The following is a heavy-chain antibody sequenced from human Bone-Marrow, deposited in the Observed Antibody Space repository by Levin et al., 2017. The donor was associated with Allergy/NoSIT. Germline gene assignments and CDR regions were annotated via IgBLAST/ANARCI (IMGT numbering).Heavy chain of an antibody. Sequence: ASVKVSCKVSGYTLTDFSIHWVRQAPGKGLEWMGGFDPAHGETLYAQKFQGRVTMTEDTSSDTAYMELSSLRSEDTALYYCATVGFYCSGGSCSTDHYYYGMDVWGQGTTVAVS. CDR2: FDPAHGET. D-gene: IGHD2-15*01. CDR1: GYTLTDFS. CDR3: ATVGFYCSGGSCSTDHYYYGMDV. J-gene: IGHJ6*02. V-gene: IGHV1-24*01.